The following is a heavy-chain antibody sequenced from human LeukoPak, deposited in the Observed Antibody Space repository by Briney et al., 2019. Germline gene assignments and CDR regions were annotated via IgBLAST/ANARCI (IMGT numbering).Heavy chain of an antibody. D-gene: IGHD6-13*01. J-gene: IGHJ4*02. V-gene: IGHV3-23*01. CDR2: IRGSGATT. CDR1: GFTFSNYA. CDR3: AKTVRAASASDFDF. Sequence: QSGGSLRLSCAASGFTFSNYAMTWVRQAPGKGLEWVSGIRGSGATTYYADSVKGRLTISRDNSKNALFLQTNSLRAEDTAVYFCAKTVRAASASDFDFWGQGTLVTVSS.